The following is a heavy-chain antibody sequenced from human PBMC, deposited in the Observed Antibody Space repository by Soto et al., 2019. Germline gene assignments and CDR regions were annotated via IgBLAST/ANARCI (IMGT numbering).Heavy chain of an antibody. Sequence: SETLSLTCTVSGGSISSSSYYWGWIRQPRGKGLEWIGSIYDSGSTYYNPSLKSRVTISVDTSKNQFSLKLSSVTAADTAVYYCARLRRLEGVHYYDSSGPIDYWGQGTLVTVSS. J-gene: IGHJ4*02. D-gene: IGHD3-22*01. V-gene: IGHV4-39*01. CDR1: GGSISSSSYY. CDR2: IYDSGST. CDR3: ARLRRLEGVHYYDSSGPIDY.